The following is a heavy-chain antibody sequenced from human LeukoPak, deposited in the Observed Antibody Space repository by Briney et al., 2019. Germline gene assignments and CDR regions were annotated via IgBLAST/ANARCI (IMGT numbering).Heavy chain of an antibody. D-gene: IGHD3-22*01. Sequence: PSETLSLTCTVSGGSISSYYWSWIRQPPGKGLEWIGYIYYSGSTNYNPSLKSRVTISVDTSKNQFSLKLSSVTAADTAVYYCAKYYYDSSGHKYFQHWGQGTLVTVSS. CDR3: AKYYYDSSGHKYFQH. CDR1: GGSISSYY. V-gene: IGHV4-59*01. J-gene: IGHJ1*01. CDR2: IYYSGST.